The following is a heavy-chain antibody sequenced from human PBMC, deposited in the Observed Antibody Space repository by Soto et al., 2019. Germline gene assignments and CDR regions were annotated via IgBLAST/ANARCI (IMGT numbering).Heavy chain of an antibody. D-gene: IGHD4-4*01. CDR1: GYTFTSYG. CDR3: AGLSRGSLGPVANFDY. V-gene: IGHV1-18*01. Sequence: ASVKVSCKASGYTFTSYGISWVRQAPGQGLEWMGWISAYNGNTNYAQKLQGRVTMTTDTSTSTAYMGLRSLRSDDTAVYYCAGLSRGSLGPVANFDYWGQGTLVTVSS. J-gene: IGHJ4*02. CDR2: ISAYNGNT.